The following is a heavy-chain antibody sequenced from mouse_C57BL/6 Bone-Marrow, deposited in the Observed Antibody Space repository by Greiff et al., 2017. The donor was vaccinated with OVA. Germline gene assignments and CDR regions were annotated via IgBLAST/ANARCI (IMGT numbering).Heavy chain of an antibody. D-gene: IGHD2-10*02. CDR2: ISSGSSTI. V-gene: IGHV5-17*01. CDR3: ARRGVCCGRDWYFDV. CDR1: GFTFSDYG. Sequence: EVQLVESGGGLVKPGGSLKLSCAASGFTFSDYGMHWVRQAPEKGLEWVAYISSGSSTIYYADTVKGRFTISRDNAKNTLFLQMNSLRSEETAMYYCARRGVCCGRDWYFDVWGTGTTVTVSS. J-gene: IGHJ1*03.